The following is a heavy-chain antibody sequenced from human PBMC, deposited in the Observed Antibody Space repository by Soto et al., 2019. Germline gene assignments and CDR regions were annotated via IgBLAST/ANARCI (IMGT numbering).Heavy chain of an antibody. CDR1: GFTFSSYA. Sequence: QVQLVESGGGVVQPGRSLRLSCAASGFTFSSYAMHWVRQAPGKGLEWVAVIWYDGSNKYYADSVKGRFTVSRDNSKNTLYLQMNSLRAEDTAVYYCARDRWSTPDYWGQGTLVTVSS. V-gene: IGHV3-33*01. J-gene: IGHJ4*02. D-gene: IGHD2-15*01. CDR3: ARDRWSTPDY. CDR2: IWYDGSNK.